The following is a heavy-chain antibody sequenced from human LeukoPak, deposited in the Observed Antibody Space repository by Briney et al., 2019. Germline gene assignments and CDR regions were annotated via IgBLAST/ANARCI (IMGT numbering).Heavy chain of an antibody. J-gene: IGHJ4*02. V-gene: IGHV3-21*01. CDR1: GFTFSSYS. CDR2: ISSSSSYI. Sequence: GGSLRLSCAASGFTFSSYSMNWVRQAPGKGLEWVSSISSSSSYIYYADSVKGRFTISRDNAKNSLYLQMNSLRAEDTAVYYCAREPGAAGVFDYWGQGTLVTVSS. D-gene: IGHD1-14*01. CDR3: AREPGAAGVFDY.